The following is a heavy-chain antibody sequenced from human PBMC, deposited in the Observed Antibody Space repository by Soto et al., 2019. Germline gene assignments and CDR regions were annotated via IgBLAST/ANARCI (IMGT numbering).Heavy chain of an antibody. CDR2: IIPILGIA. V-gene: IGHV1-69*04. Sequence: GASVKVSCKASGGTFSSYTISWVRQAPGQGLEWMGRIIPILGIANYAQKFQGRVTITADKSTSTAYMELSSLRSEDTAVYYCAREIGTTVTTPSPFDYWGQGTLVTVSS. J-gene: IGHJ4*02. CDR1: GGTFSSYT. D-gene: IGHD4-4*01. CDR3: AREIGTTVTTPSPFDY.